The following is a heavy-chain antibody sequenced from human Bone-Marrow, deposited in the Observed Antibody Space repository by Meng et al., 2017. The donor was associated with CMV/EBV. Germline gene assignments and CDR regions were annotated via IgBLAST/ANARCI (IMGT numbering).Heavy chain of an antibody. J-gene: IGHJ4*02. D-gene: IGHD2-2*02. V-gene: IGHV4-38-2*02. CDR1: GYSISSGYY. CDR3: ARKIGYCSSISCYIDY. Sequence: SETLSLTCTVSGYSISSGYYWGWIRQPPGKGLEWIGSIYPSGSTTYSPSLESRVTMSLDKSKDQFSLKLTSVTAADTAVYYCARKIGYCSSISCYIDYWGQGALVTVS. CDR2: IYPSGST.